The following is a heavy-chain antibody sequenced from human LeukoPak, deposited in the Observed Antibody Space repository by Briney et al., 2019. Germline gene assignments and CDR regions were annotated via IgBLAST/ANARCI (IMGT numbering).Heavy chain of an antibody. J-gene: IGHJ4*02. CDR3: ATALHYYGSGSPQY. CDR2: ISGSGGST. CDR1: GFTFSSYA. Sequence: GGSLRLSCAASGFTFSSYAMSWVRQAPGKGLEGVSAISGSGGSTYYADSVKGRFTISRDNSKNTLYLQMNSLRAEDTAVYYCATALHYYGSGSPQYWGQGTLVTVSS. V-gene: IGHV3-23*01. D-gene: IGHD3-10*01.